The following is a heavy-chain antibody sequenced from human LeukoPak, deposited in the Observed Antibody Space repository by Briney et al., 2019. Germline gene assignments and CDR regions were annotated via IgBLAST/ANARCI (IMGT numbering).Heavy chain of an antibody. CDR2: LSASRGAT. J-gene: IGHJ4*02. CDR3: ARGYCSGDSCYLFFFDY. Sequence: GGSLRLSCAASGFTFSRHPMSWVRQTPGKGLEWVSTLSASRGATYYADSLKGRFTVSRDNSRNTLYLQMNSLGADDTAVYYCARGYCSGDSCYLFFFDYWGQGTLVTVSS. CDR1: GFTFSRHP. V-gene: IGHV3-23*01. D-gene: IGHD2-15*01.